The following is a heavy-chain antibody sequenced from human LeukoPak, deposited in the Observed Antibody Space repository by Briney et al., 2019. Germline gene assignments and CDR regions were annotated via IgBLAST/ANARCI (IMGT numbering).Heavy chain of an antibody. Sequence: SETLSLTCAVSGYSISSGYYWGWIRPPPGKGLEWIGSIYHSGSTYYNPSLKSRVTISVDTSKNQFSLKLSSVTAADTAVYYCARDIRALNYYDSSGGVDPWGQGTLVTVSS. D-gene: IGHD3-22*01. CDR1: GYSISSGYY. J-gene: IGHJ5*02. V-gene: IGHV4-38-2*02. CDR3: ARDIRALNYYDSSGGVDP. CDR2: IYHSGST.